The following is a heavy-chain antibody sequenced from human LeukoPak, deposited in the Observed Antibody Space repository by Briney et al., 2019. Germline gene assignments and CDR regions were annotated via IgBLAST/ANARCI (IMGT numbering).Heavy chain of an antibody. CDR2: ISAYNGNT. D-gene: IGHD6-6*01. V-gene: IGHV1-18*01. CDR3: ARDYVAARPKYYYYGMDV. J-gene: IGHJ6*02. CDR1: GYTFTSYG. Sequence: ASVKVSCKASGYTFTSYGISWVRQAPGQGLEWMGWISAYNGNTNYAQKVQGRVTMTTDTSTSTAYMELRSLRSDDTAVYYCARDYVAARPKYYYYGMDVWGQGTTVTVSS.